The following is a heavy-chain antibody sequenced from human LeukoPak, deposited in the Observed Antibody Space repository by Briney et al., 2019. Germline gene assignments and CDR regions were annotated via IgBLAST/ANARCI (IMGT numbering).Heavy chain of an antibody. Sequence: GGSLRLSCAASGFTFNNYAMSWVRQAPGKGLEWVSAITGSGGDTFYVDSVKGRFTISRVTSKNTLYLQMNSLRAEDTAVYYCAKDLTGYCSSTSCYIPDYWGQGTLVTVSS. J-gene: IGHJ4*02. CDR3: AKDLTGYCSSTSCYIPDY. V-gene: IGHV3-23*01. CDR2: ITGSGGDT. D-gene: IGHD2-2*02. CDR1: GFTFNNYA.